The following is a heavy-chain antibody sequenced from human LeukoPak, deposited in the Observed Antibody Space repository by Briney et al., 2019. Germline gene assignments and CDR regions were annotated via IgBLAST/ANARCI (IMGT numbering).Heavy chain of an antibody. Sequence: GGPLRLSCAASGFTFSSYAMYWVRQPPGMGLEWVSAISDGGGSAYYADSVKGRFPISRDNSKNTLYLQMNSLRADDTAVYYCAKEGDCSGGSCYSPPFDYWGQGTLVTVSS. CDR2: ISDGGGSA. J-gene: IGHJ4*02. V-gene: IGHV3-23*01. CDR3: AKEGDCSGGSCYSPPFDY. D-gene: IGHD2-15*01. CDR1: GFTFSSYA.